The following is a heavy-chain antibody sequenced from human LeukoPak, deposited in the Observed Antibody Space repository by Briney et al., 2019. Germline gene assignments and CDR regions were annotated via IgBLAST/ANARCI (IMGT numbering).Heavy chain of an antibody. CDR3: ARGYCSSTSCLLFDY. Sequence: GGSLRLSXAASGFTFSSYSMNWVRQAPGKGLEWVSSISSSSSYIYYADSVKGRFTISRDNAKNSLYLQMNSLRAEDTAVYYCARGYCSSTSCLLFDYWGQGTLVTVSS. V-gene: IGHV3-21*01. D-gene: IGHD2-2*01. CDR2: ISSSSSYI. CDR1: GFTFSSYS. J-gene: IGHJ4*02.